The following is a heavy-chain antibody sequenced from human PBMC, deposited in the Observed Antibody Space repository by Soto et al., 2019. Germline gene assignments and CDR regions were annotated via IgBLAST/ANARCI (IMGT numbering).Heavy chain of an antibody. J-gene: IGHJ6*02. Sequence: EVPLVESGGGLVQPGRSLRLSCAASGFTFDDYAMHWVRQAPGKGLEWVSGISWNSGSIGYADSVKGRFTISRDNAKNSLYLQMNSLRAEDTALYYCAKDSSSSELDYYGMDVWGQGTTVTVSS. D-gene: IGHD6-6*01. CDR1: GFTFDDYA. CDR2: ISWNSGSI. V-gene: IGHV3-9*01. CDR3: AKDSSSSELDYYGMDV.